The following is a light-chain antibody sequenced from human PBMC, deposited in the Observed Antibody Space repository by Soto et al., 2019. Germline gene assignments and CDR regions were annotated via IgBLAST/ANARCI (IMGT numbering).Light chain of an antibody. Sequence: DIRMTQSPSSLSASVGDRVTITCQASHDIRKYLNWYQQKPGKAPKLLIYDASNMETGVPSRFTGSGSGTEFTLTISSLQPDDFATYYCQHYNSYSEAFGQGTKVDIK. V-gene: IGKV1-33*01. CDR2: DAS. CDR1: HDIRKY. CDR3: QHYNSYSEA. J-gene: IGKJ1*01.